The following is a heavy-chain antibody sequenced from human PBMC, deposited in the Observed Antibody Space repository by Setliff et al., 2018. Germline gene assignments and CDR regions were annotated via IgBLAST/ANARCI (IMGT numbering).Heavy chain of an antibody. J-gene: IGHJ4*02. CDR3: ARRGRGSSWFDTPFDY. CDR1: GGSISSSSYY. CDR2: IYYSGST. Sequence: ASETLSLTRTVPGGSISSSSYYWGWIRQPPGKGLEWIGSIYYSGSTYYNPSLKSRVTISVDTSKNQFSLKLSSVTAANTAVYYCARRGRGSSWFDTPFDYWGQGTLVTVSS. D-gene: IGHD6-13*01. V-gene: IGHV4-39*01.